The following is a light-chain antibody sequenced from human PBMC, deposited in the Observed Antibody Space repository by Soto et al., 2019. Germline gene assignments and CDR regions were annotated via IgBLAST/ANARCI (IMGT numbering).Light chain of an antibody. Sequence: TQSPSSLSASVGDRVTITCRASQSISSHLNWYQQKPGQAPRLLIYGASSRATGIPDRFSGSGSGTDFTLTISRLEPEDFAVYYCQQYGSSPPVTFGGGTKVEIK. CDR1: QSISSH. V-gene: IGKV3-20*01. CDR2: GAS. CDR3: QQYGSSPPVT. J-gene: IGKJ4*01.